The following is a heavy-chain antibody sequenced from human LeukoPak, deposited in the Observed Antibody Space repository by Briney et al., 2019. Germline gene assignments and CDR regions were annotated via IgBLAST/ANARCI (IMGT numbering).Heavy chain of an antibody. CDR3: ARGIRGPAGVWRSYYGMDV. Sequence: QPGGSVRLSCAASGFTFSSYWMSWVRQAPGKGLEWVANIKQDGSENYYVDSVKGRFTISRDNAKNSLYLQMNSLRAEDTAVYYCARGIRGPAGVWRSYYGMDVWGQGTTVTVSS. J-gene: IGHJ6*02. CDR2: IKQDGSEN. V-gene: IGHV3-7*01. CDR1: GFTFSSYW. D-gene: IGHD3-10*01.